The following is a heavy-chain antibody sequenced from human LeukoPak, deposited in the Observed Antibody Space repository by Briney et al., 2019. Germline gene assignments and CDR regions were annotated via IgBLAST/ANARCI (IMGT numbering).Heavy chain of an antibody. CDR3: ARVSYYGGNSDYFDY. J-gene: IGHJ4*02. Sequence: ASVKVSCKASGYTFTSYYMHWVRQAPGQGLEWMGIINPSGGSTSYAQKFQGRVTMTRDTSTSTVYMELSSLRSEDTAVYYCARVSYYGGNSDYFDYWGQGTLVTVTS. CDR2: INPSGGST. D-gene: IGHD4-23*01. V-gene: IGHV1-46*01. CDR1: GYTFTSYY.